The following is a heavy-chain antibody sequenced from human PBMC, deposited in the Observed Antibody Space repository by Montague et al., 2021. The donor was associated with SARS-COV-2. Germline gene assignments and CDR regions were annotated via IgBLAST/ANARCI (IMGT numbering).Heavy chain of an antibody. Sequence: SLRLSCAASGFTIRNYWMSWVRQAPGKGLEWVANIHQDVGAKDYVDSVKGRFTISRDNAKNRLYLEMNSLRVEDSAIYYCARNELWGQGTLVTVSS. CDR2: IHQDVGAK. J-gene: IGHJ4*02. V-gene: IGHV3-7*01. CDR3: ARNEL. CDR1: GFTIRNYW.